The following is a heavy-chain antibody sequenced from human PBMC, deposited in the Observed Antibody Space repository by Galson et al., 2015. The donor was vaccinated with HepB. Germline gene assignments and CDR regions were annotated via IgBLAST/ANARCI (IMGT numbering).Heavy chain of an antibody. V-gene: IGHV1-69*04. D-gene: IGHD5-12*01. CDR3: ARARGYDVDY. CDR2: ISPILGIA. Sequence: SVKVSCKASGVTFSSYAISWVRQAPGQGLEWMGSISPILGIANYAHKFQGRVTITADKSKSTAYMELSSLRSEDTAVYYCARARGYDVDYWGQGTLVTVSS. J-gene: IGHJ4*02. CDR1: GVTFSSYA.